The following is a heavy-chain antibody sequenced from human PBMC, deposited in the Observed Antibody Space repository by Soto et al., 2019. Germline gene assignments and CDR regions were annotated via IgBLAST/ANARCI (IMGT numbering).Heavy chain of an antibody. CDR2: ISSNGGST. CDR3: ARRPSYCSGGSCYSYGAFDI. J-gene: IGHJ3*02. CDR1: GFTFSSYA. V-gene: IGHV3-64*01. D-gene: IGHD2-15*01. Sequence: EVQLVESGGGLVQPGGSLRLSCAASGFTFSSYAMHWVRQAPGKGLEYVSAISSNGGSTYYANSVKGRFTISRDNSKNTLYLQMGSLRAEDMAVYYCARRPSYCSGGSCYSYGAFDIWGQGTMVTVSS.